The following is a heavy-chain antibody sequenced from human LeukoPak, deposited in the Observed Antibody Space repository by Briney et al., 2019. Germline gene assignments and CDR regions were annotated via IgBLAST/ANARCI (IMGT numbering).Heavy chain of an antibody. D-gene: IGHD3-10*01. V-gene: IGHV1-69*13. J-gene: IGHJ4*02. CDR3: ASSPARYPYGSGSFDY. CDR2: IIPIFGTA. Sequence: SVKVSCKASGGTFSSYAISWVRQAPGQGLEWMGGIIPIFGTANYAQKFQGRVTITADESTSTAYMELSSLRSEDTAVYYCASSPARYPYGSGSFDYWGQGTLVTVSS. CDR1: GGTFSSYA.